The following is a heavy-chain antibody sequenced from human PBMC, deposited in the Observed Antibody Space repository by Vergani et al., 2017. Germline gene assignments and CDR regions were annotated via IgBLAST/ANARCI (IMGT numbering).Heavy chain of an antibody. CDR2: INHSGST. CDR1: GGSFSDCY. J-gene: IGHJ5*02. CDR3: ARLSRASRKSVLVGRWLGFDP. D-gene: IGHD2-8*02. V-gene: IGHV4-34*01. Sequence: QVQLQQWGAGLLKPSETLSLTCAVYGGSFSDCYWSWIRQPPGKGLELVAEINHSGSTNYNSSLKSRVTISVDTSKNQFSLKLSSMTAADTAVYYCARLSRASRKSVLVGRWLGFDPWSQGTLVTVS.